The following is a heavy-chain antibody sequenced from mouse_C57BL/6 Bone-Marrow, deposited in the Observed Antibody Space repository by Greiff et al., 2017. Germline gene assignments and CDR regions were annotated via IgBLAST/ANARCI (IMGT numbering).Heavy chain of an antibody. D-gene: IGHD3-2*02. CDR3: TTGELRLPAWFAY. J-gene: IGHJ3*01. CDR2: IDPETGDT. Sequence: VQLQQSGAELVRPGASVKLSCTASGFNIKDDYMHWVKQRPEQGLEWIGWIDPETGDTEYASKFQGKATITEDTSSNTAYLQLSSLTSEDTAVYYCTTGELRLPAWFAYWGQGTLVTVSA. V-gene: IGHV14-4*01. CDR1: GFNIKDDY.